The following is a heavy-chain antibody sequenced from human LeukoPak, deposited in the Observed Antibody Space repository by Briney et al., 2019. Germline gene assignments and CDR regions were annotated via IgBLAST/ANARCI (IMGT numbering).Heavy chain of an antibody. V-gene: IGHV1-69*13. CDR3: ARSGGVAMVRGHNWFDP. CDR1: GYTFTSYG. D-gene: IGHD3-10*01. Sequence: GASVKVSCKASGYTFTSYGISWVRQAPGQGLEWMGGIIPIFGTANYAQKFQGRVTITADESTSTAYMELSSLRSEDTAVYYCARSGGVAMVRGHNWFDPWGQGTLVTVSS. CDR2: IIPIFGTA. J-gene: IGHJ5*02.